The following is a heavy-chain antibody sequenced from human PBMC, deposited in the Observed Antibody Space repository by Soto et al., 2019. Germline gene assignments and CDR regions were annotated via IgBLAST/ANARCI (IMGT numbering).Heavy chain of an antibody. V-gene: IGHV1-8*01. J-gene: IGHJ6*03. Sequence: ASVKVSCKASGYTFTSYDINWVRQATGQGLEWMGWMNPNSGNTGYAQKFQGRVTMTRNTSISTAYMELSSLRSEDTAVYYCARERSNYADMDVWGKGTTVTVSS. CDR1: GYTFTSYD. CDR3: ARERSNYADMDV. D-gene: IGHD4-4*01. CDR2: MNPNSGNT.